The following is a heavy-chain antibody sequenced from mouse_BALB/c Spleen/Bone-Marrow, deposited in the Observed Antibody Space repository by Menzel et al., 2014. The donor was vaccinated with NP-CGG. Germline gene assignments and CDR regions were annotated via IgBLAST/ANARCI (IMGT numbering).Heavy chain of an antibody. Sequence: EVMLVESGGGRMQPGGSLKLSCADSGFDFSRYRMSWVRQAPGKGLEWIGDINPDSSTINYTPSLKDKFIISRDNAKNTLYLQMSKVRSEDTALYYCARMHYYGYVAYWGQGTLVTVSA. V-gene: IGHV4-1*02. CDR2: INPDSSTI. D-gene: IGHD1-2*01. J-gene: IGHJ3*01. CDR3: ARMHYYGYVAY. CDR1: GFDFSRYR.